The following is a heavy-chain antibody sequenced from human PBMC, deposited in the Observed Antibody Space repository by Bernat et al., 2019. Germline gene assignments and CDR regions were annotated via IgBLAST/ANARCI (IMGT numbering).Heavy chain of an antibody. D-gene: IGHD6-13*01. J-gene: IGHJ4*02. V-gene: IGHV3-33*01. CDR1: GFTFSGYG. CDR3: AREDSSSWGFDY. Sequence: QVQLVESGGGVVQPGRSLRLSCAASGFTFSGYGMHWVRQAPGKGLEWVAVIWYDGSNKYYADSVKGRFTISRDNSKNTLYLQMNSLRAEDTAVYYCAREDSSSWGFDYWGQGTLVTVSS. CDR2: IWYDGSNK.